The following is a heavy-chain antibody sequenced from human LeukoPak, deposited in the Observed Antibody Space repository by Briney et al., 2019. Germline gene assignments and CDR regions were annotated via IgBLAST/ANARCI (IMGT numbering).Heavy chain of an antibody. V-gene: IGHV4-34*01. CDR1: GGSFSGYY. CDR2: INHSGSS. CDR3: ARANQLLSFWFDP. Sequence: SETLSLTCAVYGGSFSGYYWSWIRQPPGKGLEWIGEINHSGSSNYNPSLKSRVSISVDTSKNQFSLKLSSVTAADTAVYYCARANQLLSFWFDPWGQGTLVTVSS. D-gene: IGHD2-2*01. J-gene: IGHJ5*02.